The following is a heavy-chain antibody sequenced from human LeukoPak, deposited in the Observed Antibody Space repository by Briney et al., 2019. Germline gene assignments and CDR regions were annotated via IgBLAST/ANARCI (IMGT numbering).Heavy chain of an antibody. J-gene: IGHJ4*02. V-gene: IGHV4-39*01. CDR2: IYYSGST. Sequence: SETLSLTCTVSGGSISSSSYYWGWLRQPPGKGLEWIGSIYYSGSTYYNPSLKSRVTISVDTSKNQFSLKLSSVTAADTAVYYCARAGGGKYCSSTSCSFDYWGQGTLVTVSS. CDR3: ARAGGGKYCSSTSCSFDY. CDR1: GGSISSSSYY. D-gene: IGHD2-2*01.